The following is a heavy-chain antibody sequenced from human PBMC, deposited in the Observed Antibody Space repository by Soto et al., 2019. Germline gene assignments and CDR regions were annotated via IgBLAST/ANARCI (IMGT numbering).Heavy chain of an antibody. CDR3: AKYLVPVAGQYFDY. V-gene: IGHV3-48*01. D-gene: IGHD6-19*01. CDR2: ISSSSSTI. J-gene: IGHJ4*02. Sequence: GGSLRLSCAASGFTFSSYSMNWVRQAPGKGLEWVSYISSSSSTIYYADSVKGRFTISRDNSKNTLYLQMNSLRAEDTAVYYCAKYLVPVAGQYFDYWGQGTLVTVSS. CDR1: GFTFSSYS.